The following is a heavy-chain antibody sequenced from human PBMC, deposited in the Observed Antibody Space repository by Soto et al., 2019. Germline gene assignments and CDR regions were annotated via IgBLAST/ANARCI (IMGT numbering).Heavy chain of an antibody. Sequence: QVQMVQSEGELRQPGASVTVSCTASGYTFTSYGIIWVRQAPGQGLEWMGYISPNSGATTYAQNLQGRLTLTTDTSTSTAYMELRSLSSDDTALYYCVREMCTRSGPQNFFDYWGLGALVAVSS. D-gene: IGHD6-25*01. CDR2: ISPNSGAT. CDR3: VREMCTRSGPQNFFDY. CDR1: GYTFTSYG. J-gene: IGHJ4*02. V-gene: IGHV1-18*01.